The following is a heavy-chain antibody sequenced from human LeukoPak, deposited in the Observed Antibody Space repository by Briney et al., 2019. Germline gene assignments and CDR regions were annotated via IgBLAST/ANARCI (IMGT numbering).Heavy chain of an antibody. D-gene: IGHD2-2*01. V-gene: IGHV3-74*01. CDR2: ISLDGSTT. J-gene: IGHJ3*02. CDR1: GFTFSSYW. CDR3: ASPCSSVRCFYAFDI. Sequence: QTGRSLRLSCVASGFTFSSYWMHWVRQAPGKGLVWVSRISLDGSTTNYADSVKGRFTISRDNAKNTLYLQMNSLRVDDTAVYYCASPCSSVRCFYAFDIWGQGTMVTVSS.